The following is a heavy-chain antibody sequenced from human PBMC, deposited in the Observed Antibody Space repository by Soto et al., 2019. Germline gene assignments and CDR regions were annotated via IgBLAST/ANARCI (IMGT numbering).Heavy chain of an antibody. J-gene: IGHJ5*02. D-gene: IGHD2-8*01. CDR3: ARGLLGRVYATGTNWFDP. V-gene: IGHV4-38-2*01. CDR1: GYSISSGYY. Sequence: SETLSLTCAVSGYSISSGYYWGWIRQPPGKGLEWIGSIYHSGSTYYNPSLKSRVTISVDTSKNQFSLKLSSVTAADTAVYYCARGLLGRVYATGTNWFDPWGQGTLVIVSS. CDR2: IYHSGST.